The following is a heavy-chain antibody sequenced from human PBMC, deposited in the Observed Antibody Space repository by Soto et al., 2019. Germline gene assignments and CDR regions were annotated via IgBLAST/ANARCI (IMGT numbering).Heavy chain of an antibody. CDR3: AKDSGIVVVPAALFDY. CDR2: ISGSGGST. J-gene: IGHJ4*02. Sequence: GGSLRLSCAASGFTFSSYAMSWVRQAPGKGLEWVSAISGSGGSTYYADSVKGRFTISRDNSKNTLYLQMNSLRAEDTAVYYCAKDSGIVVVPAALFDYWGQGTLVTVSS. D-gene: IGHD2-2*01. V-gene: IGHV3-23*01. CDR1: GFTFSSYA.